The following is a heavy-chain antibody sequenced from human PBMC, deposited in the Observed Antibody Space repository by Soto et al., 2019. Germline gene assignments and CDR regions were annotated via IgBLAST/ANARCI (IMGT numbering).Heavy chain of an antibody. J-gene: IGHJ6*02. CDR2: IYPGDSDT. CDR3: ARLGSIVVSSRYYYYYYVMYF. V-gene: IGHV5-51*01. CDR1: GYSFTSYW. D-gene: IGHD1-26*01. Sequence: ASMKISCKGSGYSFTSYWIGWVRQMPGKGLEWMGIIYPGDSDTRYSPSFQGQVTISADKSISTAYLQWSSLKASDTAMYYCARLGSIVVSSRYYYYYYVMYFCGQGSTVIVSS.